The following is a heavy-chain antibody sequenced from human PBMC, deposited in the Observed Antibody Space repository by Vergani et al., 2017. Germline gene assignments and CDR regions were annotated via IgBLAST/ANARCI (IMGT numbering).Heavy chain of an antibody. CDR2: IRYDGSNK. J-gene: IGHJ4*02. D-gene: IGHD2-2*01. V-gene: IGHV3-30*02. CDR3: AKDXHYMRAVMLGWLDY. Sequence: QVQLVESGGGVVQPGGSLILSCAASGCTFSSYGLHWVRQAPGKGLEWLAFIRYDGSNKYYAESVKGRFTISRDSSKTTLYLQMNSLGAEDTAVYYCAKDXHYMRAVMLGWLDYWGQGTLVTVSS. CDR1: GCTFSSYG.